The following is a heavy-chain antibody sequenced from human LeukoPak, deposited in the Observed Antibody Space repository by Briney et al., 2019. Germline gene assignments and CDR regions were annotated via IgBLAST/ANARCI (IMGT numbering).Heavy chain of an antibody. CDR3: VKDFGRVRGTPDS. Sequence: GGSLRLSCAASGFVFSIYTMYWVRQTPGKGPEYVSTISGSGNGFSIYYADSVKGRFTISRDDSKSILYLQMNGLRSEDTAVYYCVKDFGRVRGTPDSWGQGTLVTVSS. D-gene: IGHD3-16*01. CDR1: GFVFSIYT. J-gene: IGHJ4*02. V-gene: IGHV3-64D*06. CDR2: ISGSGNGFSI.